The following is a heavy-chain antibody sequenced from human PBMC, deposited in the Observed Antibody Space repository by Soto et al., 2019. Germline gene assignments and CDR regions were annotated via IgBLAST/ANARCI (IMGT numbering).Heavy chain of an antibody. CDR3: AKAETRGRGPPFSWGF. CDR1: GFTFSDYA. J-gene: IGHJ3*01. V-gene: IGHV3-30*18. Sequence: QVQLVESAGGVVQPGGSLRLSCSASGFTFSDYAMHWVRQAPGKGLEWVATVSSDGTAKYYATSVKGRFAISKDKSMSKLVLPKERLGGGHTAVYYCAKAETRGRGPPFSWGFWGQGKMGTVPS. D-gene: IGHD3-16*01. CDR2: VSSDGTAK.